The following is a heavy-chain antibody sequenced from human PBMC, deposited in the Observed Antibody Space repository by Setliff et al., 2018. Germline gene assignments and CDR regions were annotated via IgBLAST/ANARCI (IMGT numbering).Heavy chain of an antibody. Sequence: GASVKVSCKASGYTFTSYYMHWVRQAPGQGLEWMGIINPSGGSTSYAQKFQGIVTMTRDTSTSTDYLEMTSLSSEDTAVYYCARLGLWFGELYIGPWGQGTLVTVSS. J-gene: IGHJ5*02. CDR3: ARLGLWFGELYIGP. CDR2: INPSGGST. CDR1: GYTFTSYY. V-gene: IGHV1-46*01. D-gene: IGHD3-10*01.